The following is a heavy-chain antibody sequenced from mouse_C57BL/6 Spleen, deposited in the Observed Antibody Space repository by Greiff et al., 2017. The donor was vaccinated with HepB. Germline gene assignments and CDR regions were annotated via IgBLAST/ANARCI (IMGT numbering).Heavy chain of an antibody. CDR3: TAPYDYDGGYYFDY. CDR2: IRLKSDNYAT. V-gene: IGHV6-3*01. CDR1: GFTFSNYW. D-gene: IGHD2-4*01. Sequence: EVKLVESGGGLVQPGGSMKLSCVASGFTFSNYWMNWVRQSPEKGLEWVAQIRLKSDNYATHYAESVKGRFTISRDDSKSSVYLQMNNLRAEDTGIYYCTAPYDYDGGYYFDYWGQGTTLTVSS. J-gene: IGHJ2*01.